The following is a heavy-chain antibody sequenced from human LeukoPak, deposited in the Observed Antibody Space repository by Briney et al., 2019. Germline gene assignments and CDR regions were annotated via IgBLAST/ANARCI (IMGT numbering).Heavy chain of an antibody. CDR3: ARDGRYCSSTSCRRYNWFDP. CDR1: GYTCTSYG. D-gene: IGHD2-2*01. Sequence: ASVKVSCKASGYTCTSYGISWVRQAPGQGLEWMGWNSAYNGNTNYAQKLQGRVTMTTDTSTSTAYMELRSLRSDDTAVYYCARDGRYCSSTSCRRYNWFDPWGQGTLVTVSS. J-gene: IGHJ5*02. V-gene: IGHV1-18*01. CDR2: NSAYNGNT.